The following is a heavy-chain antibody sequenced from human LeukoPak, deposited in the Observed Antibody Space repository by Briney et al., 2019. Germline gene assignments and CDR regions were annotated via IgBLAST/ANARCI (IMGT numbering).Heavy chain of an antibody. CDR2: IYHSGTT. J-gene: IGHJ4*02. Sequence: SETLSLTCTVSGYSISSGYYWGWVRPSPGKGLEWIGTIYHSGTTYYNPSIKSRLSISMDTSKNQFSLKLTSVTAADTAVYFCVRDLVVYGNIDYWGQGTLVTVPS. D-gene: IGHD2-8*02. CDR1: GYSISSGYY. V-gene: IGHV4-38-2*02. CDR3: VRDLVVYGNIDY.